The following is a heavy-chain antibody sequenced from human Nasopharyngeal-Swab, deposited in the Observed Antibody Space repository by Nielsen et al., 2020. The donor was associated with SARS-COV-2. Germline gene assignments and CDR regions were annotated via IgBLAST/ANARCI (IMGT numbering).Heavy chain of an antibody. J-gene: IGHJ6*03. V-gene: IGHV4-34*01. Sequence: SETLSLTCAVYGGSFSGYYWSWIRQPPGKGLEWIGEINHSGSTNYNPSLKSRVTISADTSKNQFSLKLSSVTAADTAVYYCARVVSGSAIWTGDYYYMDVWGKGTTVTVSS. CDR1: GGSFSGYY. CDR2: INHSGST. CDR3: ARVVSGSAIWTGDYYYMDV. D-gene: IGHD3/OR15-3a*01.